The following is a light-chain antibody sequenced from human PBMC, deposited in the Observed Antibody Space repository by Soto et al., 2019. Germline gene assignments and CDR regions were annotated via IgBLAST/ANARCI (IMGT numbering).Light chain of an antibody. J-gene: IGKJ3*01. CDR1: QSVSSN. Sequence: EIVMTQSPATLSVSPGERVTLSCRASQSVSSNLAWYQQKPGQAPRLLIYGASTRATGIPARFSGSGSGTEFTLTISSLQSEDFAFYYCQQYNNWPLFGPGTKVDIK. CDR2: GAS. V-gene: IGKV3-15*01. CDR3: QQYNNWPL.